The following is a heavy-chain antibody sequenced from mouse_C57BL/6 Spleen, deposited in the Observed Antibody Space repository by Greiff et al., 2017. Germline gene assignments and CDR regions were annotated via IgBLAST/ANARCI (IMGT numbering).Heavy chain of an antibody. CDR1: GYTFTSYG. CDR3: AREEESLGYYYAMDY. D-gene: IGHD3-3*01. CDR2: IYPRSGNT. J-gene: IGHJ4*01. V-gene: IGHV1-81*01. Sequence: LQESGAELARPGASVKLSCKASGYTFTSYGISWVKQRTGQGLEWIGEIYPRSGNTYYNEKFKGKATLTADKSSSTAYMELRSLTSEDSAVYFGAREEESLGYYYAMDYWGQGTSVTVSS.